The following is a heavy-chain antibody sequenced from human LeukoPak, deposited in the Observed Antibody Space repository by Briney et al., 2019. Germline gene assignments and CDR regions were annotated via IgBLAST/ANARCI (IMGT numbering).Heavy chain of an antibody. J-gene: IGHJ5*02. D-gene: IGHD6-19*01. Sequence: GGSLRLSCRGSGFTFSSYDMSWVRQAPGKGLEWVSSISGDAVSKYYAESVRGRFTISRDNSKDTLYLQMNSLRAEDTALYFRTKDRHSSGWPNWFDPWGQGSLVIVSS. CDR1: GFTFSSYD. CDR3: TKDRHSSGWPNWFDP. V-gene: IGHV3-23*01. CDR2: ISGDAVSK.